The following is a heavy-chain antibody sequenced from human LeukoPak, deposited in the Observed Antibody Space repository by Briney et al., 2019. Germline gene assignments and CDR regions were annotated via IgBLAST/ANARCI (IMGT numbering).Heavy chain of an antibody. Sequence: PGGSPRLSCPVSGFTFSSYAMSWVRQAPGRGLEWVSVISTSGESAYYADSVKGRFTISRDNSKNTLYLQMNSLRAEDTAVYYCAREAKGSGGKDYWGQGTLVTVSS. V-gene: IGHV3-23*01. CDR3: AREAKGSGGKDY. D-gene: IGHD4-23*01. CDR2: ISTSGESA. CDR1: GFTFSSYA. J-gene: IGHJ4*02.